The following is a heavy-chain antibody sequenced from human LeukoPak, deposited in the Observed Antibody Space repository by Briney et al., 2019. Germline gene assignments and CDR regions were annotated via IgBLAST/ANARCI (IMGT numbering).Heavy chain of an antibody. D-gene: IGHD1-1*01. V-gene: IGHV4-30-4*01. J-gene: IGHJ4*02. CDR1: SGSISSGDSY. CDR3: VRQLGYYFDY. Sequence: SPSQTLSLTCTVSSGSISSGDSYWTWIRQPPGKGLEWIGYIYYSGSTYYNPSLKSRVTISVDTSKSQFSLKLSSVTAADTAVYYCVRQLGYYFDYWGQGTLVTVSS. CDR2: IYYSGST.